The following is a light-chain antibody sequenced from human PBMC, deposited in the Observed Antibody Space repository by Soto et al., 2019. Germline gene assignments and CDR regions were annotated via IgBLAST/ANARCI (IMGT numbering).Light chain of an antibody. Sequence: DIQLTQSPSTLSASVGDRVTITCRASQSISSWLAWYQQKPGKAPKFLIYKTSNLESGVQSRFSGNGSGTEFTLTISSLQPDDFATYYCQYYNNYCWTFGQGTKVEIK. CDR2: KTS. CDR3: QYYNNYCWT. V-gene: IGKV1-5*03. CDR1: QSISSW. J-gene: IGKJ1*01.